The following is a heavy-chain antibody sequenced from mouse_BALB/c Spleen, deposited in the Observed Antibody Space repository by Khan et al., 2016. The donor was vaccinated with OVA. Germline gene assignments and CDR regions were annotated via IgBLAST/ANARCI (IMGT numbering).Heavy chain of an antibody. V-gene: IGHV5-6*01. CDR2: VSTGGSYT. J-gene: IGHJ3*01. Sequence: EVELVESGGDLVKPGGSLKLSCAASGFTFSTYGMSWVRQAPDKRLEWVATVSTGGSYTYYPARVKGRFTISRDNAKNTLYLQISGLTSEDTAMFYCTRLAYYYDSEGFAYWGQGTLVTVSA. CDR1: GFTFSTYG. D-gene: IGHD1-1*01. CDR3: TRLAYYYDSEGFAY.